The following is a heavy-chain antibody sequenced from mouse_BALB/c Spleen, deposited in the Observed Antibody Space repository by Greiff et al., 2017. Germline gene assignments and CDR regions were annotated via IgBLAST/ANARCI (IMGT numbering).Heavy chain of an antibody. CDR2: ILPGSGST. J-gene: IGHJ4*01. V-gene: IGHV1-9*01. Sequence: QVQLKESGAELMKPGASVKISCKATGYTFSSYWIEWVKQRPGHGLEWIGEILPGSGSTNYNEKFKGKATFTADTSSNTAYMQLSSLTSEDSAVYYCARRMITGGRRSAMDYWGQGTSVTVSS. D-gene: IGHD2-4*01. CDR3: ARRMITGGRRSAMDY. CDR1: GYTFSSYW.